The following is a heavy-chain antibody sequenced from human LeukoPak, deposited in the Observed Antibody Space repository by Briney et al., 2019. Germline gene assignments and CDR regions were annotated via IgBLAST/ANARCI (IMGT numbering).Heavy chain of an antibody. J-gene: IGHJ4*02. CDR3: AREGVTKYYFDY. CDR1: GXSISSYY. V-gene: IGHV4-59*01. CDR2: IYYSGST. D-gene: IGHD4-11*01. Sequence: SETLSLTCTVSGXSISSYYGSWIQQPPGKGLEWIGYIYYSGSTDYNPSLKSRVTMSVDTSKNQFSLKLSSVTAADTAVYYCAREGVTKYYFDYWGQGTVVTVSS.